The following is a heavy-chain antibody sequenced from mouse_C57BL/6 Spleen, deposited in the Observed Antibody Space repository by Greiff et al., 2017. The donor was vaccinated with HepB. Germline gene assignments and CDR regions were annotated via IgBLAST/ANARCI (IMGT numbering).Heavy chain of an antibody. CDR2: INPSSGYT. J-gene: IGHJ1*03. CDR1: GYTFTSYW. Sequence: VQLQQSGAELAKPGASVKLSCKASGYTFTSYWMHWVKQRPGQGLEWIGYINPSSGYTKYNQKFKDKATLTADKSSSTAYMQLSSLTYEDSAVYYCARSEDGLRGYFDVWGTGTTVTVSS. V-gene: IGHV1-7*01. CDR3: ARSEDGLRGYFDV. D-gene: IGHD1-1*01.